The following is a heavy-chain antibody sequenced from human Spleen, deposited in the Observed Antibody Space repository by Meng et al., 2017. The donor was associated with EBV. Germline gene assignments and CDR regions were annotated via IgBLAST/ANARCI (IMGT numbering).Heavy chain of an antibody. CDR3: ARDSDVLRYFVPFDY. D-gene: IGHD3-9*01. J-gene: IGHJ4*02. CDR2: ISADNRHT. V-gene: IGHV1-18*01. Sequence: QVKVVQSGPEVKKPGASVKVSCKASGYTFTNYGFSWVRQAPGQGLEWMGWISADNRHTNYAQNLQGRVTMTTDTSTSTAYMEMRSLRSDDTAMYYCARDSDVLRYFVPFDYWGQGTLVTVSS. CDR1: GYTFTNYG.